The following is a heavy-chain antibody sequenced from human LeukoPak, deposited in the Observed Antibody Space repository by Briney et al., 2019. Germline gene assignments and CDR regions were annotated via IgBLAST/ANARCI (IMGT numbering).Heavy chain of an antibody. V-gene: IGHV1-69*13. J-gene: IGHJ4*02. CDR3: ARDLGYCSSTSCYTFDY. CDR2: IIPIFGTA. Sequence: SVKVSCKASGGTFSSYAISWVRQAPGQGLEWMGGIIPIFGTANYAQKFQGRVTITADESTSTAYMELSSLRSEDTAVYYCARDLGYCSSTSCYTFDYWGQGTLVTVSS. D-gene: IGHD2-2*01. CDR1: GGTFSSYA.